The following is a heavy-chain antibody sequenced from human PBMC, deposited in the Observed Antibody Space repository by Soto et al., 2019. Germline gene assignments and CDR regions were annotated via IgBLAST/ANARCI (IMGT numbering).Heavy chain of an antibody. Sequence: QVQLVQSGAEVKKPGASVKVSCKASGYTFTSYDINWVRQATGQGLEWMGCMNPNSGNTGSAQKFKGRVTMTRNTSITTAYMELSSLGSGDTAVYYCARERSSGWYVDYWGQGTLVTVSS. J-gene: IGHJ4*02. CDR3: ARERSSGWYVDY. CDR1: GYTFTSYD. V-gene: IGHV1-8*01. CDR2: MNPNSGNT. D-gene: IGHD6-19*01.